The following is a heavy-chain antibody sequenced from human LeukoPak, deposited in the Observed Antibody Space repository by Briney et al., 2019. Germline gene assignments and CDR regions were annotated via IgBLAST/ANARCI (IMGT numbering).Heavy chain of an antibody. D-gene: IGHD3-16*01. J-gene: IGHJ6*03. V-gene: IGHV1-69*06. Sequence: ASVKVSCKASGGTFSSYAISWVRQAPGQGLEWLGGIIPSFGSTYYAQKFQGRVTITADRSTTTVYMDLSSLRFEDTAVYFWARGGAGYYYYMDAWANGTTVIVSS. CDR2: IIPSFGST. CDR3: ARGGAGYYYYMDA. CDR1: GGTFSSYA.